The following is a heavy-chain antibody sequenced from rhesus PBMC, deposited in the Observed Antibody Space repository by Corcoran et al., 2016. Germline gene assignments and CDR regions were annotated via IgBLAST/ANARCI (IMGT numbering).Heavy chain of an antibody. V-gene: IGHV3S18*01. D-gene: IGHD5-42*01. CDR1: GFSFSDYY. CDR3: ARVRGYSGYGFFDY. Sequence: EVQLVESGGGLAKPGGSLRLSCAASGFSFSDYYMYWVRQAPGKGLEWVSGSRYPGARRYYADSVKRRFTISRENAKNTLYLQMDSLRAEATAVYYCARVRGYSGYGFFDYWGQGVLVTVSS. J-gene: IGHJ4*01. CDR2: SRYPGARR.